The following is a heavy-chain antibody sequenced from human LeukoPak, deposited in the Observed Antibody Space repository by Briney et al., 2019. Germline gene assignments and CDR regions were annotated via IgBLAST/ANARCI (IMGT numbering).Heavy chain of an antibody. Sequence: SETLSLTFTVSGGSISSYYWSWIRQPPGKGLEWIGYIYYSGSTNYNPSLKSRVTISVDTSKNQFSLKLSSVTAADTAVYYCARYSSSNSGPQPYFDYWGQGTLVTVSS. CDR1: GGSISSYY. J-gene: IGHJ4*02. CDR2: IYYSGST. V-gene: IGHV4-59*01. CDR3: ARYSSSNSGPQPYFDY. D-gene: IGHD5-12*01.